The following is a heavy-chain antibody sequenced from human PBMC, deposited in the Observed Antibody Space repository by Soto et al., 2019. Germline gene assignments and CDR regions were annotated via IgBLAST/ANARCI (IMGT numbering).Heavy chain of an antibody. CDR2: ISAYNGNT. J-gene: IGHJ3*02. Sequence: ASVKVSCKASGYTFNTYGISWVRQAPGQGLDWMGWISAYNGNTNYAQKFQGRVTMTTDTSTSTAYMELRSLRSDDTAVYYCARGLRPWLDQDAFDIWGQGTLVTV. V-gene: IGHV1-18*01. CDR3: ARGLRPWLDQDAFDI. CDR1: GYTFNTYG. D-gene: IGHD6-19*01.